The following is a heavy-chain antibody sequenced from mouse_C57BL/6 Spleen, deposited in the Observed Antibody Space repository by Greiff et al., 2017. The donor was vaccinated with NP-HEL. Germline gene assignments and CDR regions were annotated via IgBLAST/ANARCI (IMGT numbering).Heavy chain of an antibody. V-gene: IGHV1-52*01. CDR3: ARDGSSHFYWYFDV. CDR1: GYTFTSYW. CDR2: IDPSDSET. Sequence: QVQLQQPGAELVRPGSSVKLSCKASGYTFTSYWMHWVKQRPIQGLEWIGNIDPSDSETHYNQKFKDKATLTVDQSSSTAYMQLSSLTSEYSAVYYCARDGSSHFYWYFDVWGTGTTVTVSS. J-gene: IGHJ1*03. D-gene: IGHD1-1*01.